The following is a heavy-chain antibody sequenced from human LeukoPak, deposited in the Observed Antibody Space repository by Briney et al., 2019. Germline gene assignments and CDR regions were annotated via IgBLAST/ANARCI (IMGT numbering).Heavy chain of an antibody. CDR3: AREVVPAAHFDY. CDR1: GFTFSAYW. V-gene: IGHV3-21*01. J-gene: IGHJ4*02. D-gene: IGHD2-2*01. Sequence: GGSLRLSCAASGFTFSAYWMNWVRQAPGKGLEWVSSISSSSSTIYYADSVKGRFTISRDNAKNSLYLQMNSLRAEDTAVYYCAREVVPAAHFDYWGQGTLVTVSS. CDR2: ISSSSSTI.